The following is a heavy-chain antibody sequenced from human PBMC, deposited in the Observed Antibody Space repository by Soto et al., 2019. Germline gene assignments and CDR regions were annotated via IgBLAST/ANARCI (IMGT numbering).Heavy chain of an antibody. CDR2: ISSDSTYI. V-gene: IGHV3-21*01. D-gene: IGHD1-26*01. CDR1: GFTFTSYS. CDR3: AGRWVQRRGMDV. Sequence: EVQLVESGGGLVKPGGSLRLSCAASGFTFTSYSLNWVRQAPGKGLEWVSSISSDSTYIYYADSLQGRFNIYRDNGKQSLFLQMNSLRADDTAVYYCAGRWVQRRGMDVWGQGTTVTVSS. J-gene: IGHJ6*02.